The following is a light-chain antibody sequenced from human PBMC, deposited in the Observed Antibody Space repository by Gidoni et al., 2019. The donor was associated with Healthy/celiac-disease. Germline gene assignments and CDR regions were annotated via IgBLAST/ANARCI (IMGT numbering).Light chain of an antibody. CDR2: DNN. Sequence: QSVLTQPPSVASAPGPKVTISSSGSSSNIVKNYVPWYHQLPGTAPKLLIYDNNKRPAGIPDRFSGSKSGTSATLGITGLQTGDEADYYCGTWDSSLSAGVFGGGTKLTVL. V-gene: IGLV1-51*01. CDR3: GTWDSSLSAGV. J-gene: IGLJ3*02. CDR1: SSNIVKNY.